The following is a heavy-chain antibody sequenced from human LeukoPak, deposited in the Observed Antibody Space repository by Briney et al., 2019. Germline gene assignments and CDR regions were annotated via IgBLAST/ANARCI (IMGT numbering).Heavy chain of an antibody. CDR1: GYTFTSYD. D-gene: IGHD2-2*01. V-gene: IGHV1-2*02. Sequence: EASVKVSCKASGYTFTSYDINWVRQAPGQGLEWMGWINPNSGGTNYAQKFQGRVTMTRDTSISTAYMELSRLRSDDTAVYYCAASTWVTPFDYWGQGTLVTVSS. CDR2: INPNSGGT. CDR3: AASTWVTPFDY. J-gene: IGHJ4*02.